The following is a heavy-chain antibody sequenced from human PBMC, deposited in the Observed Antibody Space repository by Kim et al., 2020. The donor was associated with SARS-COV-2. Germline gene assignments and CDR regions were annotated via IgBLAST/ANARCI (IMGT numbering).Heavy chain of an antibody. CDR2: ISGIGHST. V-gene: IGHV3-23*01. CDR3: AKDQDFGGDEPPYYFFDY. Sequence: GGSLRLSCAASGFTFSSLAMSWFRQPPGKGLEWVSTISGIGHSTYYADPVKGRFTISRDNSKNTLYLLMNSLRAEDTAVYYCAKDQDFGGDEPPYYFFDYWGQGALVTVSS. CDR1: GFTFSSLA. D-gene: IGHD2-21*02. J-gene: IGHJ4*02.